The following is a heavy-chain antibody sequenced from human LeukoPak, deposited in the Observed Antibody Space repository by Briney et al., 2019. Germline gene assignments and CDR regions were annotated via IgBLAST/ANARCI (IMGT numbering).Heavy chain of an antibody. D-gene: IGHD2-15*01. V-gene: IGHV3-48*02. J-gene: IGHJ4*02. Sequence: GGSLRLSCAASGLTFSRFGMNWVRQAPGKGLEWISYISSSSSAIYYADSVKGRFTISRDNAKNSLYLRMSSLRDEDTAVYYCAQKGGTDHWGQGTLVTVSS. CDR3: AQKGGTDH. CDR1: GLTFSRFG. CDR2: ISSSSSAI.